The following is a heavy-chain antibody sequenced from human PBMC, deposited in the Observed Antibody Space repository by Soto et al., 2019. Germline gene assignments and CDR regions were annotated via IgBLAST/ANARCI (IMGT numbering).Heavy chain of an antibody. CDR3: ARVEYGSGSYYIAY. V-gene: IGHV4-59*01. D-gene: IGHD3-10*01. CDR1: GGSISSYY. Sequence: SETLSLTCTVSGGSISSYYWSWIRQPPGKGLEWIGYIYYSGSTNYNPSLKSRVTISVDTSKNQFSLKLSSVTAADTAVYYCARVEYGSGSYYIAYWGQGTLVTVSS. CDR2: IYYSGST. J-gene: IGHJ4*02.